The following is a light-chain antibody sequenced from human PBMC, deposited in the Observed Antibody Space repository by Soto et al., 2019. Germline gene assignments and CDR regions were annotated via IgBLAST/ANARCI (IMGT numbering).Light chain of an antibody. V-gene: IGKV3-20*01. CDR1: QSVSSSY. CDR2: GAS. J-gene: IGKJ1*01. CDR3: QQYGSSSWT. Sequence: LLTQSPGTLSLSPGERATLSCISSQSVSSSYLAWYQQKPGQAPRLLIYGASRRATGIPDRFSGSGSGTDFTLTISRLEPEDFAVYYCQQYGSSSWTFGQGTKVDIK.